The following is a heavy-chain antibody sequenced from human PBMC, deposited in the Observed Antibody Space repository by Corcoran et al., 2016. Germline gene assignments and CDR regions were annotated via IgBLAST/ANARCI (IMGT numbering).Heavy chain of an antibody. Sequence: QVQLVQSGAEVKKPGSSVKVSCKASGGTFSSYAISWVRQAPGQGLEWMGGIIPIFGTANYAQKFQGRVTITADESTGTAYMELSSLRSEDTAVYYCARGVGSRGREANWFDPWGQGTLVTVSS. J-gene: IGHJ5*02. CDR1: GGTFSSYA. D-gene: IGHD3-16*01. CDR2: IIPIFGTA. V-gene: IGHV1-69*01. CDR3: ARGVGSRGREANWFDP.